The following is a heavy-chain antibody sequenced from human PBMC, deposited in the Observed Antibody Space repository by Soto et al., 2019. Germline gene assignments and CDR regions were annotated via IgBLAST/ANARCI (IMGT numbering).Heavy chain of an antibody. CDR2: ISAGGRSI. CDR1: GFSFTSYT. CDR3: ARSTPGNPFDI. V-gene: IGHV3-21*01. Sequence: EVQLVESGGGLVKPGGSLRVSCAASGFSFTSYTMNWVRQAPGKGLEWVASISAGGRSIYYADSLKGRSTVSRDNAKSSLYLQMNSLRADDTAVQHSARSTPGNPFDIWGQGTMVTVSS. J-gene: IGHJ3*02. D-gene: IGHD3-10*01.